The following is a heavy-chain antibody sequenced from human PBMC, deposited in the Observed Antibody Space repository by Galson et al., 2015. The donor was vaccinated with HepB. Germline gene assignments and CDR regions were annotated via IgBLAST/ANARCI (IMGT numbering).Heavy chain of an antibody. V-gene: IGHV3-21*03. Sequence: SLRLSCAASGFTFSNSAMNWVRQAPGKGLEWISSISPSGRLKAYLDSVEARFTISRDNAESSLSLHMINLNAEDTGVYYCLRGDRRDYWGQGTLVTVSS. CDR1: GFTFSNSA. CDR3: LRGDRRDY. CDR2: ISPSGRLK. J-gene: IGHJ4*02.